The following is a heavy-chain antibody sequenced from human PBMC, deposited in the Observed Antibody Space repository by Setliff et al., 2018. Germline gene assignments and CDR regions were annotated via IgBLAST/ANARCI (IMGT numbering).Heavy chain of an antibody. J-gene: IGHJ4*02. CDR3: ARVESLVRGKNILRHFDY. Sequence: ASVKVSCKASGYTFNNYGVAWVRQAPGQGLDWMGWVTIYNGNTKYAQNLQGRLTLTTDRSTSTVYMELGSLTTDDTAIYYCARVESLVRGKNILRHFDYWGQGTQVTVSS. D-gene: IGHD3-16*01. CDR2: VTIYNGNT. CDR1: GYTFNNYG. V-gene: IGHV1-18*01.